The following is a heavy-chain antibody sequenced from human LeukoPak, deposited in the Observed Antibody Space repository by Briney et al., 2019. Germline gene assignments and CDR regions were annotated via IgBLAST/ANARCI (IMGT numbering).Heavy chain of an antibody. CDR3: ARGDSRGYYYTSGFDP. D-gene: IGHD3-22*01. V-gene: IGHV3-74*01. CDR1: GFTFSNYW. J-gene: IGHJ5*02. CDR2: INSDESST. Sequence: GGTLRLSCAASGFTFSNYWMHWFRQAPGKGLVWVSRINSDESSTVYADSVKGRFTISRDNAKNTLHLQMNSLRAEDTAVYYCARGDSRGYYYTSGFDPWGQGTLVTVSS.